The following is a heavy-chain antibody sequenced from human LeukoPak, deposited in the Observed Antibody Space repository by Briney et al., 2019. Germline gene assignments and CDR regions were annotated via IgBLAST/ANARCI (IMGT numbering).Heavy chain of an antibody. Sequence: ASVKVSCKVSGYTLTELSMHWVRQAPGKGLEWMGGFDPEDGETIYAQKFQGRVTMTEDTSTDTAYMELSSLRSEDTALYYCATVAGGNSYAFDIWGQGTMVTVSS. CDR2: FDPEDGET. J-gene: IGHJ3*02. CDR1: GYTLTELS. V-gene: IGHV1-24*01. D-gene: IGHD4-23*01. CDR3: ATVAGGNSYAFDI.